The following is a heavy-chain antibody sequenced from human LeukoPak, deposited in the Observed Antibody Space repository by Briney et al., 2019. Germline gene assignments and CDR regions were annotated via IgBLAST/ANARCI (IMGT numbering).Heavy chain of an antibody. CDR1: GFTVSSNY. V-gene: IGHV3-66*01. J-gene: IGHJ4*02. D-gene: IGHD3-10*01. CDR3: APQLWLDY. CDR2: IYSGGST. Sequence: GGSLRLSCAVSGFTVSSNYMSWVRQAPGKGLEWVSAIYSGGSTYYADSVKGRFTISRDNSKNTLYLQMNSLRAEDTAVYYCAPQLWLDYWGQGTLVTVSS.